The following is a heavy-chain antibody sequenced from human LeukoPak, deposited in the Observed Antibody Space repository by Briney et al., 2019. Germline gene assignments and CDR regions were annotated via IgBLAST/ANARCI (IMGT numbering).Heavy chain of an antibody. D-gene: IGHD2-2*01. CDR3: ARISLVPAAMDY. J-gene: IGHJ4*02. V-gene: IGHV4-34*01. CDR1: GGSFRGYY. Sequence: SETQSLTCAVYGGSFRGYYWSWIRQPPGKGLEWIGEINHSGSTNYNPSLKSRVTISVDTSKNQFSLKLSSVTAADTAVYYCARISLVPAAMDYWGQGTLVTVSS. CDR2: INHSGST.